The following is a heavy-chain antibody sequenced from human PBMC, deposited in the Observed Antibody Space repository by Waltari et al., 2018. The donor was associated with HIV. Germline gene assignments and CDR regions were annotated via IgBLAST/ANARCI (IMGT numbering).Heavy chain of an antibody. CDR3: ARARQTISGVVRSWFDT. Sequence: QVQLQESGPGLVKPSQTLSLTCSVSGGSISSGSYYWSWIRQPAGKGLEWIGRVYTNGATSYSPSLRSRVTISVDTAKNQFSLKLSSVTAGDTAVYYCARARQTISGVVRSWFDTWGRGTLVAVSS. CDR1: GGSISSGSYY. D-gene: IGHD3-3*01. J-gene: IGHJ5*02. V-gene: IGHV4-61*02. CDR2: VYTNGAT.